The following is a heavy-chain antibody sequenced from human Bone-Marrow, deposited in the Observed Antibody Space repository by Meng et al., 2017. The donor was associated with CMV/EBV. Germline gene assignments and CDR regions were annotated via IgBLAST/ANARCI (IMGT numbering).Heavy chain of an antibody. J-gene: IGHJ4*02. V-gene: IGHV4-31*03. D-gene: IGHD5-18*01. CDR2: IYDSGST. CDR1: GDSICSGGYY. CDR3: ARGGYRSGFDF. Sequence: SETLSLTCIVSGDSICSGGYYWSWIRQHPGKGLGWIAFIYDSGSTYYNPSLKSRVTISVDTSKNQFSLKLRSVTAADTAVYYCARGGYRSGFDFWGQGTLVTVTS.